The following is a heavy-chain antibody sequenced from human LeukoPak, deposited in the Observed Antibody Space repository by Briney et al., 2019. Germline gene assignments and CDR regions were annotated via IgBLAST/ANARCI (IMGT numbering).Heavy chain of an antibody. D-gene: IGHD3-16*02. Sequence: GGSLRLSCVASGLTFTNAWMAWVRQALGKGLEWVGRIKSKSAGGTTGYAAPVQGRFTISRDDSKNMLYLPMNRLKTEDTALYYCTTDLRSWGQGALVTVSS. CDR2: IKSKSAGGTT. J-gene: IGHJ4*02. V-gene: IGHV3-15*01. CDR3: TTDLRS. CDR1: GLTFTNAW.